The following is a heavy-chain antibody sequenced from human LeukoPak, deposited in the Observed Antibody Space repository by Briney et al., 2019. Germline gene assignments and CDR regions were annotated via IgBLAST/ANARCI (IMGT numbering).Heavy chain of an antibody. V-gene: IGHV3-7*01. CDR1: GFTLNNYW. Sequence: GGSLRLSCAASGFTLNNYWMSWVRQAAGQGLEWLANIYQDGSLKHYVDSVTCRFTVSRDNAKNSLYLQMDSLRAEDTAVYYCARVGERDYNNGWFDYWAQGTLVTVSS. CDR2: IYQDGSLK. CDR3: ARVGERDYNNGWFDY. D-gene: IGHD6-19*01. J-gene: IGHJ4*02.